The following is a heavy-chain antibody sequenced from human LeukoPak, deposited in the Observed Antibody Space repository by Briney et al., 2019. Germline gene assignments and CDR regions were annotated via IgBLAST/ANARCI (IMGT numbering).Heavy chain of an antibody. D-gene: IGHD2-15*01. CDR2: INWNGNTA. Sequence: PGGSLRLSCVATGFKFDDYGMSWVRQTPRRGLEWVSTINWNGNTAGYADSVKGRFSIARDNAKDSLYLQMNSLRADDTAFYFCARTRYSSGNYFDCWGQGTLVTVSP. J-gene: IGHJ4*02. CDR3: ARTRYSSGNYFDC. CDR1: GFKFDDYG. V-gene: IGHV3-20*04.